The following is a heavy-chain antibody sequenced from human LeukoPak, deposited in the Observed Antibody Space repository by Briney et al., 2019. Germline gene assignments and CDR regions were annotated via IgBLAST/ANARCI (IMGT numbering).Heavy chain of an antibody. Sequence: ASVKVSCKASGGTFSSYAISWVRQAPGPGLEWMGGIIPIFGTANYAQKFQGRVTITTDTSTSTAYMELRSLRFDDTAVYYCARIWGYSGYDFGYWGQGTLVTVSS. V-gene: IGHV1-69*05. D-gene: IGHD5-12*01. J-gene: IGHJ4*02. CDR3: ARIWGYSGYDFGY. CDR2: IIPIFGTA. CDR1: GGTFSSYA.